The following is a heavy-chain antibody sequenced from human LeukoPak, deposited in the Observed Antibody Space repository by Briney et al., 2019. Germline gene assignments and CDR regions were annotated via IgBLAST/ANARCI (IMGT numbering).Heavy chain of an antibody. CDR1: GGSISSYY. V-gene: IGHV4-4*07. J-gene: IGHJ5*02. CDR2: IYSSGST. CDR3: ARGPWIPFSFDP. Sequence: SETLSLTCTVSGGSISSYYWSWIRQPAGKGLEWIGRIYSSGSTNYNPSLKSRVTMSLDTSKNQFSLKLSSVAAADTAVYYCARGPWIPFSFDPWGQGTLVTVSS. D-gene: IGHD5-18*01.